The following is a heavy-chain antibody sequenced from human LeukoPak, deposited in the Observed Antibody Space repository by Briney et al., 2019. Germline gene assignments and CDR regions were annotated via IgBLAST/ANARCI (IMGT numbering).Heavy chain of an antibody. CDR2: IYPGDSDT. J-gene: IGHJ4*02. CDR3: ARRWELYYFDY. CDR1: GYSFTTYW. D-gene: IGHD1-26*01. V-gene: IGHV5-51*01. Sequence: GESLKISCRVSGYSFTTYWIGWVRQMPGKGLEWMGIIYPGDSDTRYSPSFQGQVTISADKSISTAYLQWSSLKASDTAMYYCARRWELYYFDYWGQETLVTVSS.